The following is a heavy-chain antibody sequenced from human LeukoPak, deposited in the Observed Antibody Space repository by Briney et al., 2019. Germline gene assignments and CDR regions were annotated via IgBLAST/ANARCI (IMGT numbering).Heavy chain of an antibody. D-gene: IGHD2-2*01. CDR2: IYSGGST. CDR3: ARVVCSSTSCYYYYMDV. Sequence: PGGSLRLSCAASGFTVSSNYMSWVRQAPGKGLEWVSVIYSGGSTYYADSVKGRFTISRDNSKNTLYLQMNSLRAEDTAVYYCARVVCSSTSCYYYYMDVWGKGTTVTVSS. CDR1: GFTVSSNY. J-gene: IGHJ6*03. V-gene: IGHV3-66*02.